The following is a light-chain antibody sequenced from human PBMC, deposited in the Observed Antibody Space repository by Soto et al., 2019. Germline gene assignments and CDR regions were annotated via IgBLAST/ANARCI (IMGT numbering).Light chain of an antibody. V-gene: IGKV1-39*01. CDR1: QYIGRY. J-gene: IGKJ4*01. Sequence: DIQMPQSPSSLSASVGDRVTITCRAGQYIGRYLNWYQEKPEKAPKVLIYAASSLHSGGPSRVSGRGSGTDFTLTISRLQPEDLATYSCHQTCRTPLTFGGGTQVEIK. CDR3: HQTCRTPLT. CDR2: AAS.